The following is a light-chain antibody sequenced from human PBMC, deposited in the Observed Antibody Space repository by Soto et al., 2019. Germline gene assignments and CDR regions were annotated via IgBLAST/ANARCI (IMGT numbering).Light chain of an antibody. CDR3: ETWDSDTHTV. Sequence: QPVLTQSSSASASLGSSVKLTCTLSSGHSSYIIAWHQQQPGKAPRYLMKLEGSGNYSKGSGVPDRFSGSSSGADRYLTISNLQFDDEADYYCETWDSDTHTVFGGGTQLTVL. CDR2: LEGSGNY. J-gene: IGLJ3*02. V-gene: IGLV4-60*02. CDR1: SGHSSYI.